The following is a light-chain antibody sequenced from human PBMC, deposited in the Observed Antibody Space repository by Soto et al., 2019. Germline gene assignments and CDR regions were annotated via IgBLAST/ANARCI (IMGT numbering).Light chain of an antibody. CDR1: SSNIGSNY. Sequence: QSVLTQPPSASGTPGQRVTIPCSGSSSNIGSNYVYWYQQLPGTAPKLLIYRSNQRPSWVPDRFSGSKSGTSASLAISGLRSEDEADYYCAAWDDSLSGVVFGGGTKLTVL. V-gene: IGLV1-47*01. CDR2: RSN. J-gene: IGLJ2*01. CDR3: AAWDDSLSGVV.